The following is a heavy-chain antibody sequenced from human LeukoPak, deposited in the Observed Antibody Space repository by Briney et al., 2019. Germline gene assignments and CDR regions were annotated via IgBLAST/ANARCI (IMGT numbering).Heavy chain of an antibody. V-gene: IGHV3-53*01. CDR2: IYSGGST. Sequence: GGSLRLSCAASGFTVSSNYIWVRQAPGKGLEWVSVIYSGGSTYYADSVKGRFTISRDNAKNSLYLQMNSRRAEDTAVYYCAELGITMIGGVWGKGTPVTISS. D-gene: IGHD3-10*02. CDR1: GFTVSSNY. J-gene: IGHJ6*04. CDR3: AELGITMIGGV.